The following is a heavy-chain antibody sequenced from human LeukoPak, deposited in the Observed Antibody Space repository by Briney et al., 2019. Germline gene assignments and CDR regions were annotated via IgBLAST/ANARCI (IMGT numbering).Heavy chain of an antibody. D-gene: IGHD1-26*01. CDR1: GGTFSSYA. J-gene: IGHJ4*02. CDR3: ARHRHSVVGGATPRRSVAFDY. V-gene: IGHV1-69*05. Sequence: SVKVSCKASGGTFSSYAISWVRQAPGQGLEWMGGIIPIFGTANYAQKFQGRVTITTDESTSTAYMELSSLRSEDTAVYYCARHRHSVVGGATPRRSVAFDYWGQGTLVTVSS. CDR2: IIPIFGTA.